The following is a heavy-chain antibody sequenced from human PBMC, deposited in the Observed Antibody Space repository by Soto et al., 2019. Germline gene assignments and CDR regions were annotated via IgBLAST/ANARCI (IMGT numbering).Heavy chain of an antibody. CDR2: INHSGST. V-gene: IGHV4-39*07. CDR1: GGSVSSGSYY. J-gene: IGHJ3*02. D-gene: IGHD3-22*01. CDR3: ARGRYDSEDAFDI. Sequence: PSETLSLTCTVSGGSVSSGSYYWSWIRQPPGKGLEWIGEINHSGSTNYNPSLKSRVTISVDTSKNQFSLKLSSVTAADTAVYYCARGRYDSEDAFDIWGQGTMVTVSS.